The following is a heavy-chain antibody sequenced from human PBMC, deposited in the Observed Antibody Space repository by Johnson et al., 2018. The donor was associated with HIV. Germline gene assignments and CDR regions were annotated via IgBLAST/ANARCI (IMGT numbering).Heavy chain of an antibody. J-gene: IGHJ3*02. Sequence: VQLVESGGGLVQPGGSLRLSCAASAFTFSSYWMSWVRQAPGKGLEWVANIKQDGSEQYYVDSVKGRFTISRDNAKNSLYLQMNSLRAEDTAVYYCARAGGGIAAAGTRAFDIWGQGTMVTVSS. V-gene: IGHV3-7*03. CDR1: AFTFSSYW. D-gene: IGHD6-13*01. CDR2: IKQDGSEQ. CDR3: ARAGGGIAAAGTRAFDI.